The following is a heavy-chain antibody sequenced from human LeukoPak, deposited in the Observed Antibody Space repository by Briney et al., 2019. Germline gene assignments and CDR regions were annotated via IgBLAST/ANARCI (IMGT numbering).Heavy chain of an antibody. CDR2: IYWNDDK. J-gene: IGHJ5*02. V-gene: IGHV2-5*01. CDR1: GFSLSTTGVG. Sequence: SGPTLVKPTQTLTLTCTFSGFSLSTTGVGVGWIRQPPGKALEWLALIYWNDDKRYSPSLKSRLTITKDTSKNQVVLTMTNMDPVDTATYYCAHFQPVIDIEHWGQGTLVTVSS. D-gene: IGHD2-21*01. CDR3: AHFQPVIDIEH.